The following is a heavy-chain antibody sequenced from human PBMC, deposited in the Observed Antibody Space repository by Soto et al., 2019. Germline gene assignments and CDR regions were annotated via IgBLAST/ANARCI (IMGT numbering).Heavy chain of an antibody. Sequence: EVQLVESGGGLVQPGGSQRLSCAASGFSISDHYMDWVRQAPGKGLEWVGRSRTKGNSYSTEYAASVKGRFSISRDDSLNSLYLQMNSLNTEDTAMYYCARASRVIVALDYWGQGTLVTVSS. J-gene: IGHJ4*02. CDR2: SRTKGNSYST. D-gene: IGHD5-12*01. V-gene: IGHV3-72*01. CDR3: ARASRVIVALDY. CDR1: GFSISDHY.